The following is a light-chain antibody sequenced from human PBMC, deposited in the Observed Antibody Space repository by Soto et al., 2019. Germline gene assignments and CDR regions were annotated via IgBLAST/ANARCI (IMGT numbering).Light chain of an antibody. J-gene: IGKJ4*01. CDR3: QQYNKWPLT. V-gene: IGKV3-15*01. CDR1: QSVSNN. CDR2: HAS. Sequence: EIVMTQSPATLSVSPGERATLSCRASQSVSNNLAWYQQKPGQAPRLLIYHASTRATGIPARFSGSGSGTGFTLTISSLQSEDFAVYYCQQYNKWPLTFVGGTKVEIK.